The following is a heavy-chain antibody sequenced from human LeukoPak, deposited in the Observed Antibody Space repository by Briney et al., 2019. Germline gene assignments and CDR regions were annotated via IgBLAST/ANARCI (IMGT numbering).Heavy chain of an antibody. CDR3: ARGGHSSGWH. CDR1: GGSISSYY. V-gene: IGHV4-59*01. Sequence: PSETLSLTCTVSGGSISSYYWSWLRQPPGKGLEWIGYIYYSGSTNYNPSLKSRVTISVDTSENQFSLKLSSVTAADTAVYYCARGGHSSGWHWGQGTLVTVSS. CDR2: IYYSGST. J-gene: IGHJ4*02. D-gene: IGHD6-19*01.